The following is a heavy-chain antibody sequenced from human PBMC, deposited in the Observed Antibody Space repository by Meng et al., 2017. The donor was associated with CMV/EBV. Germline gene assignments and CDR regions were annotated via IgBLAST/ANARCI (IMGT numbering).Heavy chain of an antibody. J-gene: IGHJ4*02. Sequence: GGSLRLSCAASGFTFSSYAMSWVRQAPGKGLECVSAISGSGGSTYYADSVKGRFTISRDNSKNTLYLQMNSLRAEDTAVYYCAKALRGTRDLNDYWGQGTLVTVSS. CDR1: GFTFSSYA. CDR2: ISGSGGST. D-gene: IGHD1-7*01. V-gene: IGHV3-23*01. CDR3: AKALRGTRDLNDY.